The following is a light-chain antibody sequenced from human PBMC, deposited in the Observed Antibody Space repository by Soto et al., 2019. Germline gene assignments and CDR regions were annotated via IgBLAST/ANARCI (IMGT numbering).Light chain of an antibody. Sequence: EVVLTQSPGTLSLSPGERATLSCRASQSVSNNYLARYQQKPGQSPKLLIFGSSDRATGIPDRFSGSGSGTDFTLTSSSLEPEDFAVYYCQQYGSSPPSTFGQGTKLEIK. V-gene: IGKV3-20*01. CDR2: GSS. CDR3: QQYGSSPPST. J-gene: IGKJ2*01. CDR1: QSVSNNY.